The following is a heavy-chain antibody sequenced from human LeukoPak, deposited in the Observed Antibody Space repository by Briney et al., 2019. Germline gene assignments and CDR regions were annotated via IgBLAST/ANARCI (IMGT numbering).Heavy chain of an antibody. CDR1: GGSISSSSYY. CDR3: ARNLYSSGWYADY. J-gene: IGHJ4*02. V-gene: IGHV4-39*07. CDR2: IYYSGST. Sequence: PSETLSLTCTVSGGSISSSSYYWGWIRQPQGKGLEWIGSIYYSGSTYYNPSLKSRVTISVDTSKNQFSLKLSSVTAADTAVYYCARNLYSSGWYADYWGQGTLVTVSS. D-gene: IGHD6-19*01.